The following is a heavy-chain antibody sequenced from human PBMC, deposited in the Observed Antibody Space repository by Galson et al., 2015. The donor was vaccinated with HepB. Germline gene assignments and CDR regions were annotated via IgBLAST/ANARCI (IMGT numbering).Heavy chain of an antibody. V-gene: IGHV1-18*01. D-gene: IGHD5-24*01. J-gene: IGHJ4*02. Sequence: SVKVSCKASGYTFSRFSISWLRQAPGQGLEWMGWISGYDVNVRYAQKFQGRLTMTTDTSTSTAHLDLRSLRSDDSAVSYCARGGLATIGGPTFDYWGQGTLVTVSS. CDR2: ISGYDVNV. CDR3: ARGGLATIGGPTFDY. CDR1: GYTFSRFS.